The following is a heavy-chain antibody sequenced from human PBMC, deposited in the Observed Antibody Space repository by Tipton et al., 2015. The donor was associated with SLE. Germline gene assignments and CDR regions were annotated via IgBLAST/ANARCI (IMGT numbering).Heavy chain of an antibody. CDR1: GGSFSGYY. CDR3: ARWGRGWITIFGVVPEGNWFDP. V-gene: IGHV4-34*01. J-gene: IGHJ5*02. D-gene: IGHD3-3*01. CDR2: INHSGST. Sequence: LRLSCAVYGGSFSGYYWSWIRQPPGKGLEWIGEINHSGSTNYNPSLKSRVTISVDTSKNQFSLKLSSVTAADTAVYYCARWGRGWITIFGVVPEGNWFDPWGQGTLVTVSS.